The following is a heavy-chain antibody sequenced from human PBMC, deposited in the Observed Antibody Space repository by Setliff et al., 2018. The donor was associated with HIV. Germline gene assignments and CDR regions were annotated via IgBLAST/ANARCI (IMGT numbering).Heavy chain of an antibody. V-gene: IGHV4-39*01. CDR3: ARHRSYGDYDPNWFDP. CDR1: GGSLSTSSLY. Sequence: SETLSLTCTVSGGSLSTSSLYWGWIRQPPGKGLQWIGSIYFSGSTYYNPSLKSRVTISVDTSKNQFSLKLRSVTAADTGIYYCARHRSYGDYDPNWFDPWSQGALVTVSS. J-gene: IGHJ5*02. D-gene: IGHD4-17*01. CDR2: IYFSGST.